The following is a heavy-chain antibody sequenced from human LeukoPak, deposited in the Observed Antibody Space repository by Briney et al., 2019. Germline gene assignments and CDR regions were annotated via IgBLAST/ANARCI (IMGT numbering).Heavy chain of an antibody. J-gene: IGHJ6*04. CDR2: IYHSGST. CDR1: SYSISSGYY. Sequence: SETLSLTCAVSSYSISSGYYWGWIRQPPGKGLEWIGSIYHSGSTYYNPSLKSRVTISVDTSKNQFSLKLSSVTAADTAVYYCARDDPFGELSAYGMDVWGKGTTVTVSS. CDR3: ARDDPFGELSAYGMDV. V-gene: IGHV4-38-2*02. D-gene: IGHD3-10*01.